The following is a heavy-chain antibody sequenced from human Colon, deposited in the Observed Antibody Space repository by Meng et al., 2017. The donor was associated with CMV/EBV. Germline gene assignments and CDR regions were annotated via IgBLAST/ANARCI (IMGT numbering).Heavy chain of an antibody. V-gene: IGHV1-2*02. J-gene: IGHJ6*02. D-gene: IGHD3-16*01. CDR3: AREGGGVRRQLYFYGLDV. CDR1: GYTFRDYY. Sequence: ASVKVSCKASGYTFRDYYIHWVRQAPGQGLEWLGWINPHSDSGATKYSQKFQGRVTMTRDTSMTTAYLELGSLRSDDTAVYYCAREGGGVRRQLYFYGLDVWGQGTTVTVSS. CDR2: INPHSDSGAT.